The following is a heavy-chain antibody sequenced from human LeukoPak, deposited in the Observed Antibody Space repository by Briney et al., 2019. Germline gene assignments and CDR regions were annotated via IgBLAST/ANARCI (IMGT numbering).Heavy chain of an antibody. CDR1: GGSFSGYY. D-gene: IGHD5-12*01. V-gene: IGHV4-34*01. CDR2: INHSGST. J-gene: IGHJ4*02. CDR3: ARVVGGYDLSG. Sequence: SETLSLTCAVYGGSFSGYYWSWIRQPPGKGLEWIGEINHSGSTNYNPSLKSRVTISVDTSKNQFSLKLSSVTAADTAVYYCARVVGGYDLSGWGQGTLVTVSS.